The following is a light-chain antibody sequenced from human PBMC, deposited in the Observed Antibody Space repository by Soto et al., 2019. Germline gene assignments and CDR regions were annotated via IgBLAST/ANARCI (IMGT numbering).Light chain of an antibody. Sequence: QSALTQPASVSGSPGQSITISCTGASSDVGGYSYVSWYQHHPGKAPKLLIYDVTTRPSGVSDRFSGSKSGNTASLTISGLQAEDEADYYCSSYTPSSITPFGTGTKVTVL. V-gene: IGLV2-14*03. CDR2: DVT. J-gene: IGLJ1*01. CDR3: SSYTPSSITP. CDR1: SSDVGGYSY.